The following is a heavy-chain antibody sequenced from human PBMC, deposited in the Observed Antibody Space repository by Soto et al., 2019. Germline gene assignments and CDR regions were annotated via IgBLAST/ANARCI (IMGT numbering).Heavy chain of an antibody. CDR2: ISGDSRYT. V-gene: IGHV3-11*06. CDR1: EFTVSAYY. Sequence: QVQLLESGGGLVKPGGSLRLSCAASEFTVSAYYMAWIRQAPGKGLDWISYISGDSRYTNYADSVKGRFTISRDNAKNSLYLQMNRLTGEDTAVYFCATGQRVGIVDIWGQGTMVTVSS. CDR3: ATGQRVGIVDI. D-gene: IGHD6-25*01. J-gene: IGHJ3*02.